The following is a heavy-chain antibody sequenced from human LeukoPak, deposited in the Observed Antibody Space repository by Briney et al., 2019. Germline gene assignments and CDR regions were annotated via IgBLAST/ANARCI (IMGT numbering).Heavy chain of an antibody. V-gene: IGHV1-24*01. D-gene: IGHD1-26*01. CDR1: GYTLTELS. CDR2: FDPEDGET. J-gene: IGHJ5*02. Sequence: ASVKVSCKVSGYTLTELSMHWVRQAPGKGLEWMGGFDPEDGETIYAQKFQGRVTMTRDTSISTAYMELSRLRSDDTAVYYCAREWELLSWFDPWGQGTLVTVSS. CDR3: AREWELLSWFDP.